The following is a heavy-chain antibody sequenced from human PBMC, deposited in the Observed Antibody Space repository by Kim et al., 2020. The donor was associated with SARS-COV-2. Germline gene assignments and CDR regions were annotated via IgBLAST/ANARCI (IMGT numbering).Heavy chain of an antibody. CDR1: GGSISSGSYY. CDR3: ARDPPIYYGSALGSAVYGMDV. CDR2: IYTSGST. D-gene: IGHD3-10*01. Sequence: SETLSLTCTVSGGSISSGSYYWSWIRQPAGKGLEWIGRIYTSGSTNYNPSLKSRVTISVDTSKNQFSLKLSSVTAADTAVYYCARDPPIYYGSALGSAVYGMDVWGQGTTVTVSS. V-gene: IGHV4-61*02. J-gene: IGHJ6*02.